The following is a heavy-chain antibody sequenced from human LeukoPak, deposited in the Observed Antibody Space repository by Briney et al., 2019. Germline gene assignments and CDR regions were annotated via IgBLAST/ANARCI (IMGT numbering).Heavy chain of an antibody. J-gene: IGHJ4*02. Sequence: GASVNVSCKASGYTFHSYGISWVRQAPGQGLEWMGWISAYNGNTNYAQKLQGRVTMTTDTSTSTAYMELRSLRSDDTAVYYCARDRVRRTTGTTLHGYWGQGTLVTVSS. CDR3: ARDRVRRTTGTTLHGY. CDR1: GYTFHSYG. CDR2: ISAYNGNT. V-gene: IGHV1-18*01. D-gene: IGHD1-1*01.